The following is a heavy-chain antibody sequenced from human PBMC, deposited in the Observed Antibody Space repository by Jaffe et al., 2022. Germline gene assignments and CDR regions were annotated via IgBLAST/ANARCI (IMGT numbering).Heavy chain of an antibody. Sequence: QVQLQESGPGLVKPSETLSLTCAVSGYSISSGYYWGWIRQPPGKGLEWIGSIYHSGSTYYNPSLKSRVTISVDTSKNQFSLKLSSVTAADTAVYYCARTWDGEWELPVDYWGQGTLVTVSS. CDR1: GYSISSGYY. D-gene: IGHD1-26*01. V-gene: IGHV4-38-2*01. CDR3: ARTWDGEWELPVDY. CDR2: IYHSGST. J-gene: IGHJ4*02.